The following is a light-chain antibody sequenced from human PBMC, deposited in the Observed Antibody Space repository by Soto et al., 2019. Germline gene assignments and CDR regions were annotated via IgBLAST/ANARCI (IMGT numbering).Light chain of an antibody. Sequence: EIVMTQSPATLSVSPGERATLSCRANQSVSSNLAWYQQKPGQAPRLLISGASTGATGIPDRFSGSGSGTEFTLTISSLQSEDFAVYYCQEYNNWPALTFGGGTKVEIK. CDR1: QSVSSN. V-gene: IGKV3-15*01. J-gene: IGKJ4*01. CDR2: GAS. CDR3: QEYNNWPALT.